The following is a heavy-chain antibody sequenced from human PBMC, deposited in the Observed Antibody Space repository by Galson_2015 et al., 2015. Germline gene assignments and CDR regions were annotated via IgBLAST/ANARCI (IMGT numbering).Heavy chain of an antibody. CDR1: GFTVSSNY. CDR2: IYSGGST. CDR3: ARDLTGSGMDV. V-gene: IGHV3-66*02. Sequence: SLRLSCAASGFTVSSNYMSWVRQAPGKGLEWVSVIYSGGSTYYADSVKGRFTITRDNSKNTLYLQMNSLRAEDTAVYYCARDLTGSGMDVWGQGTTVTVSS. J-gene: IGHJ6*02. D-gene: IGHD1-14*01.